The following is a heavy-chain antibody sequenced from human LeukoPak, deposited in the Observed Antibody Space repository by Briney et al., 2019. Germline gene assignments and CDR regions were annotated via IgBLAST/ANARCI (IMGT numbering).Heavy chain of an antibody. CDR1: GFTFSSSW. Sequence: GGSLRLSCSASGFTFSSSWMHWVRQAPGKGLVWVSRINSDGSSTSYADSVKGRFTISRDNAKNTLYLQMNSLRAEDTAVYYCARDHGGASDYDDYYDSSDTMDYWGQGTLVTVSS. CDR3: ARDHGGASDYDDYYDSSDTMDY. D-gene: IGHD3-22*01. V-gene: IGHV3-74*01. J-gene: IGHJ4*02. CDR2: INSDGSST.